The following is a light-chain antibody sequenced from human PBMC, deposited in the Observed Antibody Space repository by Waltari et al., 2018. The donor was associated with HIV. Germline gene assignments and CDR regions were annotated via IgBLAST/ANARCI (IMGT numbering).Light chain of an antibody. J-gene: IGLJ2*01. V-gene: IGLV4-69*01. CDR3: QTWGTGIV. Sequence: QLVLTQSPSASASLGASVKLTCTLSSGHSYYAIAWNQQQPEKGPRFLMKLNSDGSHSKGDGIPDRFSGSSSGSERYLTISSLQSEDEADYYCQTWGTGIVFGGGTKLTVL. CDR2: LNSDGSH. CDR1: SGHSYYA.